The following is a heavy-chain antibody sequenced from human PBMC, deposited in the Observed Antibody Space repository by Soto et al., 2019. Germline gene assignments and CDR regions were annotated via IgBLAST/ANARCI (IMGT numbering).Heavy chain of an antibody. V-gene: IGHV1-18*01. CDR2: ISAFNGHT. D-gene: IGHD6-25*01. Sequence: QVQLVQSGGEMKKPGASVKVSCKASGYTFTEYGISWLRQAPGQGLEWMGWISAFNGHTHFPQKFQGRVILTTDASTTTAYMELRGLRSDDTAVYYCARDLSDYRISPDAFDMWGQGTMVTVSS. CDR3: ARDLSDYRISPDAFDM. CDR1: GYTFTEYG. J-gene: IGHJ3*02.